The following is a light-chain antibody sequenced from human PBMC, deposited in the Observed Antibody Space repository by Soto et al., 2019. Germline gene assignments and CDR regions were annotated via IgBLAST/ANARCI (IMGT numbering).Light chain of an antibody. Sequence: EIVLTQSPGTLSLSPGERATLSCRASQSFSSNYLAWYQQKPGQAPRLLIYGASSRATGIPDRFSGSGSTTDFTLTISRLEPEDFAVYYCQQYGSPPCTFGQGTKVDIK. V-gene: IGKV3-20*01. CDR1: QSFSSNY. J-gene: IGKJ1*01. CDR2: GAS. CDR3: QQYGSPPCT.